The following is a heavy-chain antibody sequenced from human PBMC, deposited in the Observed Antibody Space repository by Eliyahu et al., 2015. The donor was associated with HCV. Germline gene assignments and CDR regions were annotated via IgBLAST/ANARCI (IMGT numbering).Heavy chain of an antibody. CDR1: GDTFTGYY. J-gene: IGHJ6*02. CDR3: ATKKEGLGGSGSFPYYYYGMDV. Sequence: QVQLVQSGAEVKKPGASVKVSXXXSGDTFTGYYVNWVRPAPGKGVEWMGXIXPNXXGTNYAQKFQGRVTMTRDTSISTAYMELSRLRSDDTAVYYCATKKEGLGGSGSFPYYYYGMDVWGQGTTVTVSS. D-gene: IGHD1-26*01. V-gene: IGHV1-2*02. CDR2: IXPNXXGT.